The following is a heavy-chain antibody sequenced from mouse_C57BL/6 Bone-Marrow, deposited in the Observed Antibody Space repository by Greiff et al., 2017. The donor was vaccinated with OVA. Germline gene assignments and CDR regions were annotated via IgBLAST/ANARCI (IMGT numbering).Heavy chain of an antibody. J-gene: IGHJ3*01. CDR2: FYPGSGSI. Sequence: VKLMESGAELVKPGASVKLSCKASGYTFTEYTIHWVKQRSGQGLEWIGWFYPGSGSIKYNEKFKDKATLTADKSSSTVYMELSRLTSEDSAVYFCARHEERGIGFAYWGQGTLVTVSA. CDR1: GYTFTEYT. CDR3: ARHEERGIGFAY. V-gene: IGHV1-62-2*01.